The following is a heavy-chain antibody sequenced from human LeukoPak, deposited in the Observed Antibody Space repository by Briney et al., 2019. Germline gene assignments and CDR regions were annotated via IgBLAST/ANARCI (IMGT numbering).Heavy chain of an antibody. Sequence: SETLSLTCAVYGGSFSGYYWSWIRQPPGKGLEWIGEINHSGSTNYNPSLKSRVTISVDTSKNQFSQKLSSVTAEDTAVYYGARRLLGYCSGGSCYSGYFQHWGQGTLVTVFS. V-gene: IGHV4-34*01. CDR3: ARRLLGYCSGGSCYSGYFQH. D-gene: IGHD2-15*01. CDR2: INHSGST. J-gene: IGHJ1*01. CDR1: GGSFSGYY.